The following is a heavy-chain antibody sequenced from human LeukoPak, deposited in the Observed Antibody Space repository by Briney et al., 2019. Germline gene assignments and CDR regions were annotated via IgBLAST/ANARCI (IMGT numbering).Heavy chain of an antibody. J-gene: IGHJ4*02. CDR1: GFVFSSYS. CDR3: VRLRRNSDSSGYFYYYDN. D-gene: IGHD3-22*01. CDR2: VNTVSSYI. V-gene: IGHV3-21*01. Sequence: GGSLRLSCAASGFVFSSYSFNWVRQAPGKGPEWVASVNTVSSYIYYADSVRGRFTISRDNAKNSVLLQMNSLRAEDMAMYYCVRLRRNSDSSGYFYYYDNWGQGTLLTVSS.